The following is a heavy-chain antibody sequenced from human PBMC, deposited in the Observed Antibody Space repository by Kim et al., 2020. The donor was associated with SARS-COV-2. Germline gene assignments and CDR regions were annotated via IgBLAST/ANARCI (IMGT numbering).Heavy chain of an antibody. V-gene: IGHV1-3*01. J-gene: IGHJ4*02. CDR1: GYTFTASG. CDR2: INAGTGNI. D-gene: IGHD3-10*01. Sequence: ASVKVSCKTSGYTFTASGVHWVRQAPGQRLEWLGWINAGTGNIMYSQKFQDKVTITRDTSETTAYMELNSLRFEDTAVYYCARLPGSVSTPDLDFWGQGTLVTVSS. CDR3: ARLPGSVSTPDLDF.